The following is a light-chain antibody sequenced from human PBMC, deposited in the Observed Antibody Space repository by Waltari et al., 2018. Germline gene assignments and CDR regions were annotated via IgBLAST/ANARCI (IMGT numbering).Light chain of an antibody. CDR1: SSNIGAGHD. CDR2: GNN. Sequence: QSVLTQPPSMSGAPGQRVTISCTGSSSNIGAGHDVHWYQVFPGTAPKLLIDGNNKRPSGGPDRFSGSKSDTSASLAIGGLQAEDEADYYCQSFDIRLSGGVVFGGGTKVTVL. J-gene: IGLJ3*02. V-gene: IGLV1-40*01. CDR3: QSFDIRLSGGVV.